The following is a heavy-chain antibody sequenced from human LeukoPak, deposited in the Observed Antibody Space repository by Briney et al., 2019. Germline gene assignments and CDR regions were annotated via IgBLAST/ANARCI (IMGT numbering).Heavy chain of an antibody. V-gene: IGHV3-30*02. CDR3: AKGSQTSSGYSNGPHAFDI. CDR2: IRYDGSNK. D-gene: IGHD3-22*01. CDR1: GFTFSSYG. J-gene: IGHJ3*02. Sequence: GGSLRLSCAASGFTFSSYGMHWVRQAPGKGLEWVAFIRYDGSNKYYADSVKGRFTISRDNSKNTLYLQMNSLRAEDTAVYYCAKGSQTSSGYSNGPHAFDIWGRGTMVTVSS.